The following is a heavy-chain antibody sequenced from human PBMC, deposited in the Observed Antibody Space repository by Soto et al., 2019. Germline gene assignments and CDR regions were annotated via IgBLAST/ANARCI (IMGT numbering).Heavy chain of an antibody. J-gene: IGHJ3*02. V-gene: IGHV3-13*01. Sequence: EVQLVESGGGLVQPGGSLRLSCAASGFTFSRYDMHWVRQVRGEGLEWVSGIGTAGDTYYPDSVKGRFTISRENAKNSLYLQMDSLRAEDTAVYYCARGIAADGGEAFDIWGRGTMVTVSS. CDR3: ARGIAADGGEAFDI. CDR1: GFTFSRYD. CDR2: IGTAGDT. D-gene: IGHD6-13*01.